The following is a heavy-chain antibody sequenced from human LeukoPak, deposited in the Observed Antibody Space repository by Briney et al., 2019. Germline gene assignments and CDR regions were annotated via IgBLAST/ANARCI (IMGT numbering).Heavy chain of an antibody. CDR3: ARYGSGSSDPPRAFDI. Sequence: SETLSLTCTVSGGSISSSTYFWGWIRQPPGKGLEWIGNVYYTGSTYHNPSLESRVTISVDTSKNLFSLKLSSVTAADTAVYYCARYGSGSSDPPRAFDIWGQGTRVTVSS. CDR1: GGSISSSTYF. CDR2: VYYTGST. J-gene: IGHJ3*02. V-gene: IGHV4-39*01. D-gene: IGHD3-10*01.